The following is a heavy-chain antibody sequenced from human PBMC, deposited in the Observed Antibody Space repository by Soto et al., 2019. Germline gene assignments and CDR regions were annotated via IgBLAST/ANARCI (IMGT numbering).Heavy chain of an antibody. CDR2: INHSGST. J-gene: IGHJ4*02. D-gene: IGHD3-3*01. V-gene: IGHV4-34*01. CDR3: ARVNRPFTIFGVVRPRSSFDY. CDR1: GGSFSGYY. Sequence: PSETLSLTCAVYGGSFSGYYWSWIRQPPGKGLEWIGEINHSGSTNYNPSLKSRVTISVDTSKNQFSLKLSSVTAADTAVYYCARVNRPFTIFGVVRPRSSFDYWGQGTLVTV.